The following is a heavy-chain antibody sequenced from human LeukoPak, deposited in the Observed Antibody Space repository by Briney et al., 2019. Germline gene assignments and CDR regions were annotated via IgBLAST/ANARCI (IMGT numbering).Heavy chain of an antibody. D-gene: IGHD2-21*01. CDR1: GFTFSTAW. J-gene: IGHJ4*02. Sequence: SGGSLRLPCVASGFTFSTAWMSWLRQAPGKGLEWVGRIKSNSDGGTTDYAASVKGRFTISRDDSKNTVYLQMNSLKTEDTAVYYCLWWDYWGQGTLVTVSS. CDR2: IKSNSDGGTT. CDR3: LWWDY. V-gene: IGHV3-15*01.